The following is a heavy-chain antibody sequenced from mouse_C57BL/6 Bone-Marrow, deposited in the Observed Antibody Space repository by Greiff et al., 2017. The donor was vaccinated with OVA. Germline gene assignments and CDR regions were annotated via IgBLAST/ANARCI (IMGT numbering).Heavy chain of an antibody. CDR2: IYPGDGDT. CDR1: GYAFSSSW. J-gene: IGHJ1*03. CDR3: AEDGYYYWYFDV. Sequence: VQLQQSGPELVKPGASVKISCKASGYAFSSSWMNWVKQRPGKGLEWIGRIYPGDGDTNYNGKFKGKATLTADKSSSTAYMQLSSLTSEDSAVYFCAEDGYYYWYFDVWGTGTTVTVSS. V-gene: IGHV1-82*01. D-gene: IGHD2-3*01.